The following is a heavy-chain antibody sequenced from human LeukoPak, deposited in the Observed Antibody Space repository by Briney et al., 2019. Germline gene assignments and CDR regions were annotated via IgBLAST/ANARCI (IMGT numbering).Heavy chain of an antibody. J-gene: IGHJ4*02. V-gene: IGHV3-73*01. CDR2: IRSKANSYAP. Sequence: GGSLKLACAASGLTFSCSAMHWVRQASGKGLEWVGRIRSKANSYAPAYAASVKGRFTISRDNSKNTAYLQMNSLKTEDTAVYYCTRDYGDLLGAYWGQGTLVTVSS. CDR3: TRDYGDLLGAY. CDR1: GLTFSCSA. D-gene: IGHD4-17*01.